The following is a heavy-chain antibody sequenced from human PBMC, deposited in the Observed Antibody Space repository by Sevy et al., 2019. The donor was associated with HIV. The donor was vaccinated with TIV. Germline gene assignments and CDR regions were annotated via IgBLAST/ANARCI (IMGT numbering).Heavy chain of an antibody. CDR2: MSPGDSDP. CDR3: ARLDSYSIGWSPRYYFDY. J-gene: IGHJ4*02. D-gene: IGHD6-19*01. V-gene: IGHV5-51*01. Sequence: GESLKISCKGSAYTFTTHWIGWVRQMPGKGLEWMGIMSPGDSDPRYSPSFQGQVIMSVDKSVSTAYLQWHSLETSDTAIYYCARLDSYSIGWSPRYYFDYWGQGTLVTVSS. CDR1: AYTFTTHW.